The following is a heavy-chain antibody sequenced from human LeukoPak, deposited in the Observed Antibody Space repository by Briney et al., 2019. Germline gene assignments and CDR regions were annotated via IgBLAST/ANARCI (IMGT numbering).Heavy chain of an antibody. Sequence: PSETLSLTCTVSGGSISSYYWSWIRQPTGKGLEWIGYIYYSGSTNYNPSLKSRVTISVDTSKNQFSLKLSSVTAADTAVYYCARLTLNWFDPWGQGTLVTVSS. D-gene: IGHD3-9*01. CDR3: ARLTLNWFDP. J-gene: IGHJ5*02. CDR2: IYYSGST. V-gene: IGHV4-59*01. CDR1: GGSISSYY.